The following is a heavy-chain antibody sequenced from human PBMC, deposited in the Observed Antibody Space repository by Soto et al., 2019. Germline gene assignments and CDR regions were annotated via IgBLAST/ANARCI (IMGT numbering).Heavy chain of an antibody. Sequence: EVQLVESGGGLVKPGESLRVSCAASGFTFSYYSLHWVRQAPGKGLEWVSSISGSSTYIYYADRVKGRCTISSYNAKNSLYLRMDSLRAEDTAVYYCARGVGTGLYNSGWSPRYWGQGTLVTVSS. CDR3: ARGVGTGLYNSGWSPRY. V-gene: IGHV3-21*04. D-gene: IGHD6-19*01. CDR2: ISGSSTYI. J-gene: IGHJ4*02. CDR1: GFTFSYYS.